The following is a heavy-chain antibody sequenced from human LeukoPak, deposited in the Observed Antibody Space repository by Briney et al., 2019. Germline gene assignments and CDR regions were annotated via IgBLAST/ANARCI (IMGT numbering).Heavy chain of an antibody. CDR1: GFTFSRNA. D-gene: IGHD3-10*01. CDR3: ARDRYGSGSYPFDY. CDR2: ISSSSNYM. V-gene: IGHV3-21*01. J-gene: IGHJ4*02. Sequence: PGGSLRLSCAASGFTFSRNAMNWVRQAPGKGLEWVSFISSSSNYMSYADSVKGRFTISRDNAKNSLYLQMNSLRDEDTAVYYCARDRYGSGSYPFDYWGQGTLVTVSS.